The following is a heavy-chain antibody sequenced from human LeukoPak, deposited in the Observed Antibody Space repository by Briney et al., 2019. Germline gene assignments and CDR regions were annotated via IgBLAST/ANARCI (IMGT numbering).Heavy chain of an antibody. Sequence: SGGSLRLSCAASGFTFSDYYMSWIRQAPGKGLEWVSYISSSGSTIYYADSVKGRFTISRDNAKNSLYLQMNSLRAEDTAVYYCAKIYGDYSPYYFDYWGQGTLVTVSS. J-gene: IGHJ4*02. CDR3: AKIYGDYSPYYFDY. V-gene: IGHV3-11*01. D-gene: IGHD4-17*01. CDR2: ISSSGSTI. CDR1: GFTFSDYY.